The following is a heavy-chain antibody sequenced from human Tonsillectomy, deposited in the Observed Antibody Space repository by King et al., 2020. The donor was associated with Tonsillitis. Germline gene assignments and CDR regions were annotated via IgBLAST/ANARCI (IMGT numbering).Heavy chain of an antibody. V-gene: IGHV4-59*01. CDR1: GGSISGYY. Sequence: VQLQESGPGLVKPSETLSLTCTVSGGSISGYYWSWIRQPPGEGLQWIGDIYYSGSTNYNPSLKSRVTISVDMSKNQFSLRLSSVTAADTAVYYCARIRGLVGSEYYTRPVYFDFWGQGTLVTVSS. J-gene: IGHJ4*02. CDR3: ARIRGLVGSEYYTRPVYFDF. CDR2: IYYSGST. D-gene: IGHD3-22*01.